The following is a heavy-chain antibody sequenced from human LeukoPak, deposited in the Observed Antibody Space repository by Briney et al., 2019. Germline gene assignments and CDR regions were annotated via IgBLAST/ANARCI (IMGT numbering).Heavy chain of an antibody. Sequence: SVKVSCEASGGTFSSYAISWVRQAPGQGLEWMGGIIPIFGTANYAQKFQGRVTIIADKSTSTAYMELSSLRSEDTAVYYCARGGYSYGPLFDYWGQGTLVTVSS. CDR2: IIPIFGTA. CDR3: ARGGYSYGPLFDY. D-gene: IGHD5-18*01. J-gene: IGHJ4*02. V-gene: IGHV1-69*06. CDR1: GGTFSSYA.